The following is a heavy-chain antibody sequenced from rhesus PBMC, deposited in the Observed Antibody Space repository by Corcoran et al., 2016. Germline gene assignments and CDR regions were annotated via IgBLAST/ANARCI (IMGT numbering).Heavy chain of an antibody. CDR3: SRVGGIGGTMGACDF. Sequence: QVQLQESGPGLVKPSETLSVTCAVAGYSITRGYGWSWIRQPPGKGLEWIGYSGGSIGTTNYDPSLKSRVTNSKDPSNNQFSLKLTSVTAADTAVYYCSRVGGIGGTMGACDFWGQGLRVTVSS. J-gene: IGHJ3*01. CDR1: GYSITRGYG. CDR2: SGGSIGTT. V-gene: IGHV4-127*01. D-gene: IGHD1-20*01.